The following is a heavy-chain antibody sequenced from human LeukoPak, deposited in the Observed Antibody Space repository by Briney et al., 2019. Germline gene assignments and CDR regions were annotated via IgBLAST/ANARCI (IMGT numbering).Heavy chain of an antibody. J-gene: IGHJ4*02. CDR1: GFTFSSYS. Sequence: GGSLRLSCAASGFTFSSYSMNWVRQAPGKGLEWVSYISSSSSTIYYADSVKGRFTISRDNAKNSLYLQMNSLRAEDTAVYYCARGSSMIVVVATYYFDYWGQGTLVTVSS. CDR3: ARGSSMIVVVATYYFDY. CDR2: ISSSSSTI. D-gene: IGHD3-22*01. V-gene: IGHV3-48*01.